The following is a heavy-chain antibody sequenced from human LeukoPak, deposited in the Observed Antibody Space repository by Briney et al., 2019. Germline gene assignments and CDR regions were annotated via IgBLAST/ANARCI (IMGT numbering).Heavy chain of an antibody. D-gene: IGHD3-22*01. V-gene: IGHV3-30*02. CDR3: AKGYDSSGYHDY. CDR2: IRYDGSNK. Sequence: GGSLRLSCAASGFTFSSYAMSWVRQAPGKGLEWVAFIRYDGSNKYYADSVKGRFTISRDNSKNTLYLQMNSLRAEDTAVYYCAKGYDSSGYHDYWGQGTLVTVSS. J-gene: IGHJ4*02. CDR1: GFTFSSYA.